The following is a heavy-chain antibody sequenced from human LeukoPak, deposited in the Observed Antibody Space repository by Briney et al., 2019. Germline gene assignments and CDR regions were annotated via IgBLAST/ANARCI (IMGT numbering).Heavy chain of an antibody. Sequence: GASVKVSCKASGGTFSSYAISWVRQAPGQGLEWMGGIIPVFGTANYAQKFQGRVTITADESTSTAYMELSSLRSEDTAVYYCARVGYGDYPVAAVGYWGQGTLVTVSS. V-gene: IGHV1-69*01. D-gene: IGHD4-17*01. CDR3: ARVGYGDYPVAAVGY. J-gene: IGHJ4*02. CDR1: GGTFSSYA. CDR2: IIPVFGTA.